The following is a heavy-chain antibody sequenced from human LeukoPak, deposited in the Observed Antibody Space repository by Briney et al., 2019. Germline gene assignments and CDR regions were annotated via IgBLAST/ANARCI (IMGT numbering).Heavy chain of an antibody. CDR3: ARGHWGLDP. J-gene: IGHJ5*02. CDR2: LNQDGGEK. V-gene: IGHV3-7*03. CDR1: GFAFSSYS. Sequence: GGSLRLSCVDSGFAFSSYSMNWVRQAPGKGLEWVATLNQDGGEKYYVDSVKGRFTISRDNAKSSLYLQMNSLRADDTAVYYCARGHWGLDPWGQGTLVIVSS. D-gene: IGHD7-27*01.